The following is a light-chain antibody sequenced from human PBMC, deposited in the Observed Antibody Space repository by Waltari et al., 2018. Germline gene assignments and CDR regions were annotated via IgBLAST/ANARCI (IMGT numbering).Light chain of an antibody. CDR1: SGSIASNY. CDR2: EDN. J-gene: IGLJ3*02. V-gene: IGLV6-57*03. CDR3: QSYDSSNHWV. Sequence: NFMLTQPHSVSESPGKTVTISCTRSSGSIASNYGQWSQQRPGSAPTTVIYEDNQRPPGVPDRFSGSIDSSSNSASLTISGLKTEDEADYYCQSYDSSNHWVFGGGTKLTVL.